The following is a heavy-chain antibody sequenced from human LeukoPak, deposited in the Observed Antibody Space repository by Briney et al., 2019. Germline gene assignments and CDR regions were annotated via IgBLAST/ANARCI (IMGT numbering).Heavy chain of an antibody. CDR2: IKSKTDGGTT. CDR3: TRSVGWYGSF. J-gene: IGHJ4*02. Sequence: GGSLRLSCAASEFTFSTYTMSWVRQAPGKGLEWVGRIKSKTDGGTTDYAAPVKGRFTISRDDSKNTLYLQMNSLKTEDTAVYYCTRSVGWYGSFWGQGTLVTVSS. CDR1: EFTFSTYT. D-gene: IGHD6-19*01. V-gene: IGHV3-15*01.